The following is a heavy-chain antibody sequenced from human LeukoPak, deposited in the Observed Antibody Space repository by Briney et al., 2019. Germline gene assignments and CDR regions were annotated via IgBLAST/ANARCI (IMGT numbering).Heavy chain of an antibody. CDR3: ARLREAVDY. J-gene: IGHJ4*02. CDR2: IYYSGST. CDR1: GGSNSSSSYY. Sequence: SETLSLTCTVSGGSNSSSSYYWGWIRQPPGKGLEWIGSIYYSGSTYYNPSLKSRVTISVDTSKNQFSLKLSSVTAADTAVYYCARLREAVDYWGQGTLVTVSS. V-gene: IGHV4-39*01. D-gene: IGHD6-25*01.